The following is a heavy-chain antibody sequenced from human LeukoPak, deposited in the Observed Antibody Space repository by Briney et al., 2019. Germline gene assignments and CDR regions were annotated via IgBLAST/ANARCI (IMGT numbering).Heavy chain of an antibody. J-gene: IGHJ4*02. V-gene: IGHV3-7*01. CDR2: IKQDGSEK. D-gene: IGHD6-19*01. CDR1: GFTFSSYS. Sequence: SGGSLRLSCAASGFTFSSYSMNWVRQAPGKGLEWVANIKQDGSEKSYVDSVKGRFTISRDNAKNSLYLQMNSLRAEDTAVYYCARDYSSGWYVNYWGQGTLVTVSS. CDR3: ARDYSSGWYVNY.